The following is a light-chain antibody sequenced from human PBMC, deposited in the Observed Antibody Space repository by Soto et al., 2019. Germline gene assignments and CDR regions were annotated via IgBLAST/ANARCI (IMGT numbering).Light chain of an antibody. J-gene: IGLJ2*01. CDR3: CSYAGSSTLV. Sequence: QSALTQPASVSGSPGQSITISCTETSSDVGSYNLVSWYQQNPGKAPKLMIYEGSKRPSGVSNRFSGSKSGNTASLTISGLQAEDEADYYCCSYAGSSTLVFGGGTQLTVL. V-gene: IGLV2-23*01. CDR1: SSDVGSYNL. CDR2: EGS.